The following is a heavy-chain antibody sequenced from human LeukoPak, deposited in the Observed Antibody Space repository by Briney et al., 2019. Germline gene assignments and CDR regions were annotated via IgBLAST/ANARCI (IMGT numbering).Heavy chain of an antibody. CDR2: IYYTGST. V-gene: IGHV4-59*01. CDR1: GGSLSSYY. D-gene: IGHD3-10*01. Sequence: PSETLSLTCAVSGGSLSSYYWSWIRQPPGAGPEWIAYIYYTGSTNYNPSLKSRVTISLHSSTNQFSLNLNSLTTADTAVYCCVRDYYDSGTAKGYFQQGGQGTLVTVSS. J-gene: IGHJ1*01. CDR3: VRDYYDSGTAKGYFQQ.